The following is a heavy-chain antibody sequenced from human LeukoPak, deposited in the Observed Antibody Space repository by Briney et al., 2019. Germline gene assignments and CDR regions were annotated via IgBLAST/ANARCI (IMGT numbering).Heavy chain of an antibody. CDR3: ARDRYDYVPGAYFDY. D-gene: IGHD3-16*01. V-gene: IGHV4-4*07. CDR2: IYTSGST. Sequence: SETLSLTCTVSGGSISSYYWSWIRQPAGKGLEWIGRIYTSGSTNYNPSLKSRVTMSVDTSKNQFSLKLSSVTAADTAVYYCARDRYDYVPGAYFDYWGQGTLVSVSS. J-gene: IGHJ4*02. CDR1: GGSISSYY.